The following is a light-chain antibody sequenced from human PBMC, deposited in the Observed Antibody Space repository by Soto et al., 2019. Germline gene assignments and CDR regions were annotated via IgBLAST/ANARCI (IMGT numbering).Light chain of an antibody. Sequence: DIQMTQSPPTLSESVGDSVTITCRASESISSWLAWYQQKPGKAPRLLIYKASSLESGVPSRFSGSGSGTEFTLTISSLQPDDFATYYCQQCSTSPWTFGQGTKV. CDR1: ESISSW. CDR3: QQCSTSPWT. V-gene: IGKV1-5*03. CDR2: KAS. J-gene: IGKJ1*01.